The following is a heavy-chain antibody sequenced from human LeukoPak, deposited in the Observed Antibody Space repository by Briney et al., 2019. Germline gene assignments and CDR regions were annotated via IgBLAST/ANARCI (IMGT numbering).Heavy chain of an antibody. CDR1: GGSFSGYY. V-gene: IGHV4-34*01. J-gene: IGHJ4*02. D-gene: IGHD3-10*01. CDR3: AWGYYYGSGSSFDY. Sequence: SETLSLTCAVYGGSFSGYYWSWIRQPPGKGLEWIGEINHSGSTNYNPSLKSRVTISVDTSKNQFSLKLSSVTAADTAVYYCAWGYYYGSGSSFDYWGQGTLVTVSS. CDR2: INHSGST.